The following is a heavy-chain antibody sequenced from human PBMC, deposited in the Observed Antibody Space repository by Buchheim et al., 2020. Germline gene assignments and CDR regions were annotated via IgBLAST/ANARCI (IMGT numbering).Heavy chain of an antibody. J-gene: IGHJ6*02. D-gene: IGHD4-17*01. V-gene: IGHV3-74*01. CDR2: IKTDGSGT. CDR3: ASRYGDYYYAMDV. Sequence: EVQLVESGGGLVQPGGSLRLSCAASGFTFSSYWMHWVRQAPGGGLVWVSRIKTDGSGTSYADSVKGRFAISRDSAKNTLYLQKSSLRAEDSAVYYCASRYGDYYYAMDVWGQGT. CDR1: GFTFSSYW.